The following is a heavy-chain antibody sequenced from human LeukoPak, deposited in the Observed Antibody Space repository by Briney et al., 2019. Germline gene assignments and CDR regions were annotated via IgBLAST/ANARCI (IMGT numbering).Heavy chain of an antibody. J-gene: IGHJ4*02. CDR1: GFTFSSYA. Sequence: GRSLRLSCAASGFTFSSYAMHWVRQAPGKGLEWVAVISYDGSNKYYADSVKGRFTISRDNSKSTLYLQMNSLRAEDTAVYYCARDLIIGGYCSSTSCTNPDYWGQGTLVTVSS. V-gene: IGHV3-30*04. CDR2: ISYDGSNK. D-gene: IGHD2-2*03. CDR3: ARDLIIGGYCSSTSCTNPDY.